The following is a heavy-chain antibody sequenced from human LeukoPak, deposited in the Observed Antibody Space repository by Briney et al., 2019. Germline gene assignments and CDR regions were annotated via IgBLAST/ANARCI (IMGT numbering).Heavy chain of an antibody. CDR2: ISSSSSTI. CDR1: GFTFSSYI. J-gene: IGHJ5*02. CDR3: ARVMVRGAINWFDP. Sequence: GGSLRLSSAAPGFTFSSYIMKWVRPTPRKGLEWVSYISSSSSTIYYADSVKGRVTISRDNAKNSQYLQMNSMRDEDTAVYYCARVMVRGAINWFDPWGQGTLVTVSS. V-gene: IGHV3-48*02. D-gene: IGHD3-10*01.